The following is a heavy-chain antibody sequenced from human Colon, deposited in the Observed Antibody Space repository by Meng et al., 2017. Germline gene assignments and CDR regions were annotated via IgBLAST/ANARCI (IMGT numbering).Heavy chain of an antibody. V-gene: IGHV3-30*01. Sequence: GGSLRLSCAASGFTFSSYAMHWVRQAPGRGREWVAVISYDGSNKYYADSVKGRFTISRDNSKNTLYLQMNSLSAEDTAVYYCEREGYYDFWSGYYTFRSDLSFDYWGQGTLVTVSS. CDR3: EREGYYDFWSGYYTFRSDLSFDY. CDR2: ISYDGSNK. D-gene: IGHD3-3*01. J-gene: IGHJ4*02. CDR1: GFTFSSYA.